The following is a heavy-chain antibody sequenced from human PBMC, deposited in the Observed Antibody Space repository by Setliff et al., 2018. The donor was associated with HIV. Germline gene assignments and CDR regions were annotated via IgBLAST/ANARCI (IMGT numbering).Heavy chain of an antibody. V-gene: IGHV4-34*01. Sequence: SETLSLTCTVSGDSIGFSGYFWSWIRLPPGKGLEWIGEINHSGSTNYNPSLKSRVTISVDTSKNQFSLRLTSVTAADTAVYYCARDWNHYFYYMDVWGKGTTVTVSS. CDR1: GDSIGFSGYF. J-gene: IGHJ6*03. D-gene: IGHD1-1*01. CDR2: INHSGST. CDR3: ARDWNHYFYYMDV.